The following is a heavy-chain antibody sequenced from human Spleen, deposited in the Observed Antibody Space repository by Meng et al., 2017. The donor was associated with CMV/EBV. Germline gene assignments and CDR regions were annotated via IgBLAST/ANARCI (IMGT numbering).Heavy chain of an antibody. Sequence: GESLKISCAASGFTFSSFWMHWVRQAPGKGLVWVSRINSDGSTTNYADSVKGRFTISRDSAKNTVYLQMNSLRAEDTAVYYCAREAYYSDSRDSYYDAFDIWGQGTMVTVSS. V-gene: IGHV3-74*01. D-gene: IGHD3-22*01. CDR2: INSDGSTT. CDR3: AREAYYSDSRDSYYDAFDI. J-gene: IGHJ3*02. CDR1: GFTFSSFW.